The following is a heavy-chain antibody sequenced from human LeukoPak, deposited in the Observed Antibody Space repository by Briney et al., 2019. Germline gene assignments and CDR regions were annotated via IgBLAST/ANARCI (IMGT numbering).Heavy chain of an antibody. CDR1: GGTFSSYA. J-gene: IGHJ6*03. V-gene: IGHV1-69*05. CDR2: IIPIFGTA. Sequence: SVKVSCKASGGTFSSYAISWVRQAPGQGLEWMGGIIPIFGTANYAQKFQGRVTITTDESTSTAYMELSSLRSEDTAVYYCANNLVGGSGSYYHVRPYYYYMDVWGKGTTVTVSS. D-gene: IGHD3-10*01. CDR3: ANNLVGGSGSYYHVRPYYYYMDV.